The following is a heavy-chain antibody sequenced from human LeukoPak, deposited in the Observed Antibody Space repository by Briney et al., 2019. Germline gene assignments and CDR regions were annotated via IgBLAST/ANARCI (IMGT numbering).Heavy chain of an antibody. CDR2: INHSGST. CDR1: GGSFSGYY. CDR3: ARGSLGFFNYYGMDV. Sequence: PSETLSLTCAVYGGSFSGYYWSWIRQPPGKGLEWIGEINHSGSTNYNPSLKSRVTISVDTSKNQFSLKLSSVTAADTAVYYCARGSLGFFNYYGMDVWGQGTTVTVSS. V-gene: IGHV4-34*01. D-gene: IGHD3-3*01. J-gene: IGHJ6*02.